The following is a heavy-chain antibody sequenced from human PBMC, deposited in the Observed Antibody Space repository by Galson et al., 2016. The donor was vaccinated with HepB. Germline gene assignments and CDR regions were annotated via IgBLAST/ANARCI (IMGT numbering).Heavy chain of an antibody. J-gene: IGHJ4*02. V-gene: IGHV3-53*01. CDR2: IYSGGKT. D-gene: IGHD2-2*01. CDR3: ARVLCISPTCHDFDC. CDR1: GFIVSDNY. Sequence: SLRLSCAGPGFIVSDNYMSWVRQAPGKGLEWVSVIYSGGKTYFADSVKGRFSISRDNAKNTLFLHMNSLRAEDTAVYYCARVLCISPTCHDFDCWGQGTLVTVSS.